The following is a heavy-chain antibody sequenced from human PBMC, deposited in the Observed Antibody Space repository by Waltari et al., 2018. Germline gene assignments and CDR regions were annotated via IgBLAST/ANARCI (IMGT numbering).Heavy chain of an antibody. Sequence: EMQLVESGGDLVQPGGSLSLSCAAPGSPFSAYWMRWVRQAPGKGLVWVSRINGDGSGTTYADSVKGRFTISRDNAKNTLYLQMNSLRAEDTAVYYCASSQGMPRINYWGQGTLVTVSS. V-gene: IGHV3-74*01. D-gene: IGHD2-2*01. CDR2: INGDGSGT. CDR1: GSPFSAYW. J-gene: IGHJ4*02. CDR3: ASSQGMPRINY.